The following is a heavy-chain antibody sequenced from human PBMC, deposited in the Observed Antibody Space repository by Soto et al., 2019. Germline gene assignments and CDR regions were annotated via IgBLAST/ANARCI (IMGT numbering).Heavy chain of an antibody. D-gene: IGHD6-19*01. CDR3: ARDAQDSSGWYSYGMDV. Sequence: ASVKVSCKASGGTFSSYAISWVRQAPGQGLEWMGGIIPIFGTANYAQKFQGRVTITADESTSTAYMELSSLRSEDTAVYYCARDAQDSSGWYSYGMDVWGQGTTVTSP. V-gene: IGHV1-69*13. CDR2: IIPIFGTA. CDR1: GGTFSSYA. J-gene: IGHJ6*02.